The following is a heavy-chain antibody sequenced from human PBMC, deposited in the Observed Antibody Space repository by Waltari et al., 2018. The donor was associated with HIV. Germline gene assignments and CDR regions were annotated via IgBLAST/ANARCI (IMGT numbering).Heavy chain of an antibody. CDR1: GVSIGTGSYP. V-gene: IGHV4-61*02. Sequence: QVLLQESGPGRLKPSETLSLTCGVSGVSIGTGSYPLNWVRQSPRKAMEWIGRVYNSGNTNYSPSLRGRVTISIDTSKNQFSLNLNSVTAADTAVYFCARDHAVVLSSNPRQSVYYYYGMDVWGQGTTVTVSS. CDR3: ARDHAVVLSSNPRQSVYYYYGMDV. J-gene: IGHJ6*02. D-gene: IGHD3-22*01. CDR2: VYNSGNT.